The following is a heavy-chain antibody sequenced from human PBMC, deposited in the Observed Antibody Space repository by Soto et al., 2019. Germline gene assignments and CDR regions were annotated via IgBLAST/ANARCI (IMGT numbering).Heavy chain of an antibody. J-gene: IGHJ4*02. V-gene: IGHV3-48*01. CDR1: GCTFGSYS. D-gene: IGHD4-17*01. CDR3: ARDLYGDYILDY. Sequence: GGSLRLSCAASGCTFGSYSMNWVRQAPGKGPEWVSYISSSGTTIYYADSVKGRFTISRDSAKNSLHLQMNSLRAEDTAVYYCARDLYGDYILDYWGQGTLVTVSS. CDR2: ISSSGTTI.